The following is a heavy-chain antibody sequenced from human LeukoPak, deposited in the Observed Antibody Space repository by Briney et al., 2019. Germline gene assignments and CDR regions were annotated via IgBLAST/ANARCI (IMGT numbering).Heavy chain of an antibody. CDR2: IANHGNNK. V-gene: IGHV3-30*02. CDR1: GFTSSSSA. D-gene: IGHD2-8*02. CDR3: AKDGSWSCTD. J-gene: IGHJ4*02. Sequence: GGSLRLSCVASGFTSSSSARHWARQGPGKGREWVPYIANHGNNKYYADSVKGRFNISRDNSKGSLYLQMNSLRADDTAVYYCAKDGSWSCTDWGQGTLVRVSS.